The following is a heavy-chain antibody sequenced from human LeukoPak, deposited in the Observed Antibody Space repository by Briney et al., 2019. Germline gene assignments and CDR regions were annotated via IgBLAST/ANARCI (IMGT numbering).Heavy chain of an antibody. D-gene: IGHD4-23*01. CDR3: AKDPYGGNSLGY. CDR2: IRYDGSNK. Sequence: GGSLRLSCAASGFTFSSYWMSWVRQAPGKGLEWVAFIRYDGSNKYYADSVKGRFTISRDNSKNTLYLQMNSLRAEDTAVYYCAKDPYGGNSLGYWGQGTLVTVSS. V-gene: IGHV3-30*02. J-gene: IGHJ4*02. CDR1: GFTFSSYW.